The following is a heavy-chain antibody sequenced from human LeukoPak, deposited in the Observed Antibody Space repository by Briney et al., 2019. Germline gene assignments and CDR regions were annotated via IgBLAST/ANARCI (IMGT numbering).Heavy chain of an antibody. V-gene: IGHV1-8*01. Sequence: ASVKVSCKASGYPFTTYDINWVRQAPGQGLEWVAWMNPNSGGTVYAQKFQGRVTLARDTSIGTAYMELNSLRSEDTAVYYCARALLTLIGTVYYFDYWGQGTLVTVSS. J-gene: IGHJ4*02. CDR2: MNPNSGGT. CDR3: ARALLTLIGTVYYFDY. CDR1: GYPFTTYD. D-gene: IGHD3-16*01.